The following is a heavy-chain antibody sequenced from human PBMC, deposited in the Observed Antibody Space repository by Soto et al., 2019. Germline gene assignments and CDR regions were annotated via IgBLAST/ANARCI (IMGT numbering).Heavy chain of an antibody. D-gene: IGHD6-6*01. J-gene: IGHJ6*02. CDR3: ARRGLSRSSTFRYYYYGRDG. V-gene: IGHV1-8*01. CDR2: MNPNSGNT. Sequence: QVQLVQSGAEVKKPGASVKVSCKASGYTFTSYDINWVRQATGQGLEWMGWMNPNSGNTGYAQKFQGRVTMTRNTSISTAYMELSGLSSEDTAVYYCARRGLSRSSTFRYYYYGRDGWGQGTTVTVSS. CDR1: GYTFTSYD.